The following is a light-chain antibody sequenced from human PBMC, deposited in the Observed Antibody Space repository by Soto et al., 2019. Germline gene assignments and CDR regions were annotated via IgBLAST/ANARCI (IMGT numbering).Light chain of an antibody. J-gene: IGKJ2*01. CDR1: QSVSSN. Sequence: EIVMTQSPATLSVSTGERATLSCRASQSVSSNLAWYQQQPGQAPTLLIYGASTRATGIPARFSGSGSGTEFTLTISTLQSEDFAVYYCQQYKNWPRTFGQGTKLEIK. CDR3: QQYKNWPRT. CDR2: GAS. V-gene: IGKV3-15*01.